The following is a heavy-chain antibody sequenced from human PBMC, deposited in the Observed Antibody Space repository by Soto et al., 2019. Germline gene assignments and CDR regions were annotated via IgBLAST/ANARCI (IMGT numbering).Heavy chain of an antibody. CDR2: ISAYNGNT. CDR3: AREGYDFWSGYYPPDY. V-gene: IGHV1-18*01. Sequence: EASVKVSCTASGYTFTSYGISWVRQAPGQGLEWMGWISAYNGNTNYAQKLQGRVTMTTDTSTSTAYMELRSLRSDDTAVYYCAREGYDFWSGYYPPDYWGQGTLVTVSS. J-gene: IGHJ4*02. CDR1: GYTFTSYG. D-gene: IGHD3-3*01.